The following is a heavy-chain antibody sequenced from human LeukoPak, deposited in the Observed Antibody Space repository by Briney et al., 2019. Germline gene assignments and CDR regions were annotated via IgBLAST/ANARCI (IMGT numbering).Heavy chain of an antibody. Sequence: GGSLRLSCAASGFTFSSYEMNWVRQAPGKGLEWVSYISSGGSTIYYADSVKGRFTISRDNAKNSLYLQMNSLRAEDTAVYYCAELGITMIGGVWGKGTTVTVSS. D-gene: IGHD3-10*02. CDR2: ISSGGSTI. J-gene: IGHJ6*04. CDR1: GFTFSSYE. CDR3: AELGITMIGGV. V-gene: IGHV3-48*03.